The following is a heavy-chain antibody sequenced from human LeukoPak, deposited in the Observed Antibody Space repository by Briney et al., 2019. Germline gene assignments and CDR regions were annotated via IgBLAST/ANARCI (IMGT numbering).Heavy chain of an antibody. CDR2: INHSGST. J-gene: IGHJ4*02. CDR3: ARGGIAVAGTPVRY. D-gene: IGHD6-19*01. CDR1: GGSFSGYY. V-gene: IGHV4-34*01. Sequence: SESLSLTCALYGGSFSGYYWSWIRQPPGKGLEWIGEINHSGSTKYNPSLKSPVTISVGTSKNPFSLKLSSVTAADTAVYYCARGGIAVAGTPVRYWGQGNLVTVSS.